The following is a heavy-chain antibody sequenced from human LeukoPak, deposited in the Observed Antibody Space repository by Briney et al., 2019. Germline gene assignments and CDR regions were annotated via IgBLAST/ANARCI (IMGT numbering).Heavy chain of an antibody. V-gene: IGHV1-69*01. CDR2: IIPIFGTA. D-gene: IGHD3-10*01. CDR3: ARDLSGSHMAPVYFDY. CDR1: GGTFSSYA. J-gene: IGHJ4*02. Sequence: SVKVSCKASGGTFSSYAISWVRQAPGQGLEWMGGIIPIFGTANYAQKFQGRVTITADESTSTAYMELSSLRSEDTAVYSCARDLSGSHMAPVYFDYWGQGTLVTVSS.